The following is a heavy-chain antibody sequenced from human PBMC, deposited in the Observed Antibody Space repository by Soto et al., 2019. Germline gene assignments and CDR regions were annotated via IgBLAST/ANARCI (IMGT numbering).Heavy chain of an antibody. CDR2: ISGSGGST. J-gene: IGHJ4*02. V-gene: IGHV3-23*01. Sequence: EVQLLESGGGLVQPGGSLRLSCAASGFTFSSYAMSWVRQAPGKGLEWVSAISGSGGSTYYADSVKGRFTISRDNSKNTLYLQMASLRAEDTAVYYCAKGEGIFGVVIRYIDYWGQGTLVTVSS. CDR3: AKGEGIFGVVIRYIDY. D-gene: IGHD3-3*01. CDR1: GFTFSSYA.